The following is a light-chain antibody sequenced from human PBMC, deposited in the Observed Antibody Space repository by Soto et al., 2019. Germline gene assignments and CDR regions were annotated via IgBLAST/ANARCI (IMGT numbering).Light chain of an antibody. CDR2: DVN. Sequence: QSVLTQPASVSGSPGQSTTISCTGTSSEVGSYNFVSWYQHHPGKVPKLIIFDVNNRPSGISNRFSGSKSDNTASLTISGLQAEDEADYYCTSYTNSGTYILGTGTKVTVL. V-gene: IGLV2-14*03. CDR3: TSYTNSGTYI. CDR1: SSEVGSYNF. J-gene: IGLJ1*01.